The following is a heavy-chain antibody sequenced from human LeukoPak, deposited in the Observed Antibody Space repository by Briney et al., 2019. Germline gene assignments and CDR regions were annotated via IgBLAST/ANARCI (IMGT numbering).Heavy chain of an antibody. CDR2: INHSGST. Sequence: SETLSLTCAVYGGSFSGYYWSRIRQPPGKGLEWTGEINHSGSTNYNPSLKSRVTISVDTSKNQFSLKLSSVTAADTAVYYCARVPSHGPYYYDYWGQGTLVTVSS. J-gene: IGHJ4*02. CDR1: GGSFSGYY. CDR3: ARVPSHGPYYYDY. V-gene: IGHV4-34*01.